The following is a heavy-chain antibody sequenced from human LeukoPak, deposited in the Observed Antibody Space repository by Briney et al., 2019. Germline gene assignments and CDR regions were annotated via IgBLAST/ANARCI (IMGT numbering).Heavy chain of an antibody. CDR1: GYSFTSYW. Sequence: GESLKISCKGSGYSFTSYWIGWVRQMPGKGLEWMGIIYPGDSDTRYSPSFQGQVTISADKSISTAYLQWSSLKASDTAMYYCATSSEYSSIDDAFDIWGQGTMVTVSS. D-gene: IGHD6-6*01. J-gene: IGHJ3*02. CDR2: IYPGDSDT. V-gene: IGHV5-51*01. CDR3: ATSSEYSSIDDAFDI.